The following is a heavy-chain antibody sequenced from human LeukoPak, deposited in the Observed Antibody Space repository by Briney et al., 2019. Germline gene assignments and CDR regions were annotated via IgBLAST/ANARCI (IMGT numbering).Heavy chain of an antibody. CDR3: VSEDSSGWYRVDY. Sequence: SETLSLTCTVSGGSISSYYWSWIRQPAGKGLEWIGRIYTSGSTNYNPSLKSRVTISVDTSKNQFSLKPSSVTAADTAVYYCVSEDSSGWYRVDYWGQGTLVTVSS. V-gene: IGHV4-4*07. CDR1: GGSISSYY. J-gene: IGHJ4*02. CDR2: IYTSGST. D-gene: IGHD6-19*01.